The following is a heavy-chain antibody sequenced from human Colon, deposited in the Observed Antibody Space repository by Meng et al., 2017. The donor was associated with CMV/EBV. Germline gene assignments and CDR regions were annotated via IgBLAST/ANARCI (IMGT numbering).Heavy chain of an antibody. Sequence: SEFSFSNYGMHCVRQAPGKGLEWVALISFDGNNKFYTDSVKGRFTISRDNSKNTLYLQMNSLRAEDSAIYYCAKVRGKVGATGYFDSWGQGTLVTVSS. D-gene: IGHD1-26*01. CDR1: EFSFSNYG. CDR3: AKVRGKVGATGYFDS. CDR2: ISFDGNNK. V-gene: IGHV3-30*18. J-gene: IGHJ4*02.